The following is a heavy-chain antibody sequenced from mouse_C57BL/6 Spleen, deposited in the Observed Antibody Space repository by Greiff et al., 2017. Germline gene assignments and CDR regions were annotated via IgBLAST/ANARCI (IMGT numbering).Heavy chain of an antibody. V-gene: IGHV14-3*01. CDR3: ARTTTVVAPFAY. CDR1: GFNIKNTY. CDR2: IDPANGNT. D-gene: IGHD1-1*01. J-gene: IGHJ3*01. Sequence: EVQLQQSVAELVRPGASVKLSCTASGFNIKNTYMPWVKQRPEQGLEWIGRIDPANGNTKYAPKFQGKATITADTSSNTAYLQLSSLTSEDTAIYYCARTTTVVAPFAYWGQGTLVTVSA.